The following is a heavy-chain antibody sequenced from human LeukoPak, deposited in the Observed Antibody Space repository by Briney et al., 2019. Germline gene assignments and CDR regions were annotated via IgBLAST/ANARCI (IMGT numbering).Heavy chain of an antibody. Sequence: SVKVSCKASGGAFSDYALNWVRQAPGQGLEWMGVFIPILGTANCTQKFQGRVTITADISTNTVYMELSSLRSEDTAVYFCAGIPVFGVVLHQEPVWGKGTTVTVSS. J-gene: IGHJ6*04. V-gene: IGHV1-69*10. CDR2: FIPILGTA. CDR1: GGAFSDYA. CDR3: AGIPVFGVVLHQEPV. D-gene: IGHD3-3*01.